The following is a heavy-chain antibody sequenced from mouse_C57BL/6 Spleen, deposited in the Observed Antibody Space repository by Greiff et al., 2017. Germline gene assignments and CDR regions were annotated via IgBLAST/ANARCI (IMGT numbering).Heavy chain of an antibody. CDR2: IDPSDSYT. V-gene: IGHV1-59*01. CDR3: ARWGITTVVARYFDV. Sequence: QVQLQQPGAELVRPGTSVKLSCKASGYTFTSYWMHWVKQRPGQGLEWIGVIDPSDSYTNYNQKFKGKATLTVDTSSSTAYMQLSSLTSEDSAVYYCARWGITTVVARYFDVWGTGTTVTVSS. D-gene: IGHD1-1*01. J-gene: IGHJ1*03. CDR1: GYTFTSYW.